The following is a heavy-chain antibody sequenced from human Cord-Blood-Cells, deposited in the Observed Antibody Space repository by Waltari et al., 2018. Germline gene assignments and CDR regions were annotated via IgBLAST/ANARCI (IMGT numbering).Heavy chain of an antibody. D-gene: IGHD7-27*01. V-gene: IGHV4-39*01. CDR3: ASSTGDDAFDI. CDR1: GGSISSSSYY. CDR2: IYYSGST. Sequence: QLQLQESGPGLVKPSETLSLTCTVSGGSISSSSYYWGWIRQPPGKGLEWFGSIYYSGSTYYNPSLKSRVTISVDTSKNQFSLKLSSVTAADTAVYYCASSTGDDAFDIWGQGTMVTVSS. J-gene: IGHJ3*02.